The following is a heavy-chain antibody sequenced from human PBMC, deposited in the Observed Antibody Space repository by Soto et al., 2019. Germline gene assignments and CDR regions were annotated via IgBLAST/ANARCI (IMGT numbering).Heavy chain of an antibody. J-gene: IGHJ5*02. CDR3: AKRPGIAAAGTKGRRPTKNWFDP. Sequence: SETLSLTCAVYGGSFSGYYWSWIRPPPGKGLEWIGEINHSESTNYNPSLKSRVTISVDTSKNQFSLKLSSVTAADTAVYYCAKRPGIAAAGTKGRRPTKNWFDPWGQGTLVTVSS. CDR2: INHSEST. V-gene: IGHV4-34*01. CDR1: GGSFSGYY. D-gene: IGHD6-13*01.